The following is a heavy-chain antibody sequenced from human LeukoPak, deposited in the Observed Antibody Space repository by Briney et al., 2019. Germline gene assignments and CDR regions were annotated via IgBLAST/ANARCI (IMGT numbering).Heavy chain of an antibody. CDR1: GYTFTSYY. Sequence: GASVKVSCKASGYTFTSYYMHWVRQAPGQGLEWMGIINPSGGSTSYAQKFQGRVTMTRDMSTSTVYMELSSLRSEDTAVYYCARGLCYDILTGHRGNWFDPWGQGTLVTVSS. CDR2: INPSGGST. CDR3: ARGLCYDILTGHRGNWFDP. D-gene: IGHD3-9*01. V-gene: IGHV1-46*01. J-gene: IGHJ5*02.